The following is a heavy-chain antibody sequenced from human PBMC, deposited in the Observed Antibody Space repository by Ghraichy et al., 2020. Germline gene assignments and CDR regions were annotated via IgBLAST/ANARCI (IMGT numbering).Heavy chain of an antibody. D-gene: IGHD2-15*01. CDR1: GDTFSTYA. Sequence: KVSCKASGDTFSTYAVNWVRQAPGQGLEWMGGIIPKFAIANYAQKFEGRVTITADKSTNTVYMELSSLRSEDTAVYYCAVGYCSGGSCDRHAFDVWGQGTMVTVSS. V-gene: IGHV1-69*17. J-gene: IGHJ3*01. CDR2: IIPKFAIA. CDR3: AVGYCSGGSCDRHAFDV.